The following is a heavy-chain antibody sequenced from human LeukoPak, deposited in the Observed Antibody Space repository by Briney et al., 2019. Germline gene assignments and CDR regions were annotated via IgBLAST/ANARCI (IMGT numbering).Heavy chain of an antibody. CDR3: ARGLASGYPPIPFDY. Sequence: SETLSLTCTVSGNSISSGDYYWSWIRQPAGKGLEWIGRIYTSGSTTYNPSLKSRVTISVDTSKNQFSLSLDSVTAADTAVYYCARGLASGYPPIPFDYWGQGTLVTVSS. CDR1: GNSISSGDYY. D-gene: IGHD3-3*01. CDR2: IYTSGST. V-gene: IGHV4-61*02. J-gene: IGHJ4*02.